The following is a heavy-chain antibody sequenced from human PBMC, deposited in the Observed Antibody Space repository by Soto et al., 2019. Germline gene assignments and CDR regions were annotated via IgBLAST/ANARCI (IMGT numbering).Heavy chain of an antibody. CDR2: ISAYSGNT. CDR1: GYTFTSYG. V-gene: IGHV1-18*01. CDR3: ARVGAGNFDY. J-gene: IGHJ4*02. Sequence: ASVKVSCKAPGYTFTSYGIRWLRQSPGQGLEWMGWISAYSGNTNYAQKLQGRVTMTTDTSTSTAYMELRSLRYEGPSVDSCARVGAGNFDYWGQGTLVTVSS.